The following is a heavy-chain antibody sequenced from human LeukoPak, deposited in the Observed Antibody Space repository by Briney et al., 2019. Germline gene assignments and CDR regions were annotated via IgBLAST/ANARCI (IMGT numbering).Heavy chain of an antibody. J-gene: IGHJ4*02. D-gene: IGHD3-10*01. V-gene: IGHV3-23*01. CDR3: AKEEVVMVQGPLDY. CDR2: ISGSGGST. CDR1: GFTFSSFA. Sequence: GGSLRLSCAASGFTFSSFAMSWVRQAPGKGLEWVSAISGSGGSTYYADSVKGRFTISRDNSKNTPYLQMNSLRAEDTAVYYCAKEEVVMVQGPLDYWGQGTLVTVSS.